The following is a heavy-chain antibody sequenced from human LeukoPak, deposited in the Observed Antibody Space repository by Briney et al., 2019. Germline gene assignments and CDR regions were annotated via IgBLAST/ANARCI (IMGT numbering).Heavy chain of an antibody. CDR1: DGSITSDGYS. V-gene: IGHV4-30-2*01. Sequence: KPSQTLSLTCAVSDGSITSDGYSWSWIRQPPGKGLEWIGYIYYTGSTYHNPSLKSRVTLSVDRSKNQFSLKLSSVTAADTAVYYCARGYYSDGSGYFLDYWGQGTLVTVSS. CDR3: ARGYYSDGSGYFLDY. J-gene: IGHJ4*02. CDR2: IYYTGST. D-gene: IGHD3-22*01.